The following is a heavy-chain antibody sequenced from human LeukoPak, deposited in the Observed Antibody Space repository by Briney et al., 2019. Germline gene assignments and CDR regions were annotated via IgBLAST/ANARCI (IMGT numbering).Heavy chain of an antibody. CDR3: AKAAGGLYYYDSSGYGAPLDY. Sequence: ASVKVSCKASGYTFTSYGISWVRQAPGQGLEWMGWISAYNGNTNYAQKLQGRVTMTTDTSTSTAYMELRSLRSDDTAVYYCAKAAGGLYYYDSSGYGAPLDYWGQGTLVTVSS. V-gene: IGHV1-18*01. J-gene: IGHJ4*02. CDR2: ISAYNGNT. D-gene: IGHD3-22*01. CDR1: GYTFTSYG.